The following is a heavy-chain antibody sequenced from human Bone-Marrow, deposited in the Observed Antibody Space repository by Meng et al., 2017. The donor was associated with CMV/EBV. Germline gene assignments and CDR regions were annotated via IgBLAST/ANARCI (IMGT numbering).Heavy chain of an antibody. CDR2: IYSGGCT. D-gene: IGHD3-22*01. J-gene: IGHJ3*02. Sequence: GESLKISCAASGFTVSSNYMSWVRQAPGKGLEWVSVIYSGGCTYYADSVKGRFTISRDNSKNTLYLQMNSLRAEDTAVYYCARARFDSSGFFSVNDAFDIWGQGTMVTVSS. V-gene: IGHV3-66*02. CDR3: ARARFDSSGFFSVNDAFDI. CDR1: GFTVSSNY.